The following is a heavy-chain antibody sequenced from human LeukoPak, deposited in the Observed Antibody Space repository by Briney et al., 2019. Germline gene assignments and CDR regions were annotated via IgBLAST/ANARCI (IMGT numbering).Heavy chain of an antibody. CDR1: GGSFSGYY. D-gene: IGHD6-13*01. Sequence: PSETLSLTSAVYGGSFSGYYWSWIRQPPGKGLEWIGEINHSGSTNYNPSLKSRVTISVDTSKNQFSLKLSSVTAADTAVYYCARGWGYSSSWYGYWGQGTLVTVSS. CDR3: ARGWGYSSSWYGY. V-gene: IGHV4-34*01. CDR2: INHSGST. J-gene: IGHJ4*02.